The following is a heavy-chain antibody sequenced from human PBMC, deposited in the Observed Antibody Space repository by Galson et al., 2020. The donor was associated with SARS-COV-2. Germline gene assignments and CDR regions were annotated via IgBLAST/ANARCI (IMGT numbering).Heavy chain of an antibody. V-gene: IGHV4-39*01. CDR2: IYYSGST. Sequence: ASETLSLTCTVPGGSISSSSYYWGWIRQPPGKGLEWIGSIYYSGSTYYNPSLKSRVTISVDTSKNQFSLKLSSVTAADTAVYYCASQAITGTSLVDYWGQGTLVTVSS. CDR1: GGSISSSSYY. J-gene: IGHJ4*02. D-gene: IGHD1-20*01. CDR3: ASQAITGTSLVDY.